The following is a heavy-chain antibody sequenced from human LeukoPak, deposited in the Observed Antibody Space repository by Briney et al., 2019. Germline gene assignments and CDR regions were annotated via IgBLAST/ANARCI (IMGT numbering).Heavy chain of an antibody. CDR3: ARAGILVAGTDWYFDL. CDR1: GFTFSTYS. D-gene: IGHD6-19*01. V-gene: IGHV3-21*01. CDR2: ISSGGNYI. Sequence: GGSLRLYCAASGFTFSTYSMNWVRQAPGKGLEWVSSISSGGNYIYYADSVKGRFTISRDNAKNSLYLQMNGLRAEETAVYYCARAGILVAGTDWYFDLWGRGTLVTVSS. J-gene: IGHJ2*01.